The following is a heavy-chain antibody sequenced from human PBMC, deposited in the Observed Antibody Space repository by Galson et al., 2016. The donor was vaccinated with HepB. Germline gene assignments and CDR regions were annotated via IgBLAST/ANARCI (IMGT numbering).Heavy chain of an antibody. Sequence: SVKVSCKASGYTFTSYYLHWVRQAPGQGLEWMGVINPSGDSTTYAQKFQGRVTMTWDTSTSTVYMDLSSLRSEDTAVYYCAGDRGYSYGILDYWGQGTLVTVSS. V-gene: IGHV1-46*01. CDR1: GYTFTSYY. J-gene: IGHJ4*02. CDR2: INPSGDST. D-gene: IGHD5-18*01. CDR3: AGDRGYSYGILDY.